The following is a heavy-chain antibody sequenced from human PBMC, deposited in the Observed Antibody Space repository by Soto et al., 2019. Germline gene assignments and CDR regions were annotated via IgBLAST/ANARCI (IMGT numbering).Heavy chain of an antibody. CDR3: ARSMTTVVTLDY. D-gene: IGHD4-17*01. CDR2: IYYSGST. V-gene: IGHV4-39*01. Sequence: QLQLQESGPGLVKPSETLSLTCTVSGGSISSSSYYWGWIRQPPGKGLEWIGSIYYSGSTYYNPSPTHRVTISVDTSKNQFSLKLSSVTAADTAVYCWARSMTTVVTLDYWGQGTLVTVSS. CDR1: GGSISSSSYY. J-gene: IGHJ4*02.